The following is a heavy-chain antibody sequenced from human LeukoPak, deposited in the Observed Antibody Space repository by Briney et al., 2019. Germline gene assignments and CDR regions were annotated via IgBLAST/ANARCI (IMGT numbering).Heavy chain of an antibody. J-gene: IGHJ4*02. CDR1: RFTFSNSA. V-gene: IGHV3-23*01. D-gene: IGHD2-2*01. Sequence: GGSLRLSCAASRFTFSNSAMSWVRQAPGKGLEWVSVISDSGGFTYYADSVQVRFTISRDNSKNTLSLQMNSLRAEDTAVYYCATSPCTSCHFDYWGQGTLVTVSS. CDR3: ATSPCTSCHFDY. CDR2: ISDSGGFT.